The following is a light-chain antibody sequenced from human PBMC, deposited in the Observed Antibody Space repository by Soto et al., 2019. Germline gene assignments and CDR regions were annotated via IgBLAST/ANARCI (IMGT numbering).Light chain of an antibody. CDR2: EGS. J-gene: IGLJ1*01. V-gene: IGLV2-23*01. CDR1: TNDVGSYSL. CDR3: CLYVGSDSFV. Sequence: ALTQPASVSGSPGRSITFSCTVSTNDVGSYSLVSWYQQHAGKAPKLLLYEGSKRPSGVSNRFSGSKSGNTASLTISGLQAEDEADYYCCLYVGSDSFVFGTGTKVTVL.